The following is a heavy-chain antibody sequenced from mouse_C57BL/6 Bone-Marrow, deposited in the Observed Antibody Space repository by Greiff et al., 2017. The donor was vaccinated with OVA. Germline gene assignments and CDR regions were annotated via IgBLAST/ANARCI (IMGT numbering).Heavy chain of an antibody. D-gene: IGHD1-1*01. CDR1: GYTFTSYW. J-gene: IGHJ2*01. Sequence: VQLQQPGAELVKPGASVKLSCKASGYTFTSYWMHWVKQRPGQGLEWIGMIHPNSGSTNYNEKFKSKATLTVDKSSSTAYMQLSSLTSEDSAVYYGAKSFYYGSSLDPDYWGQGTTLTVSS. CDR3: AKSFYYGSSLDPDY. V-gene: IGHV1-64*01. CDR2: IHPNSGST.